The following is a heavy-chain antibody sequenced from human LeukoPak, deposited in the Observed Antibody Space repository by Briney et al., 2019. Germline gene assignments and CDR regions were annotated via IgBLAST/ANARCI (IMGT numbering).Heavy chain of an antibody. D-gene: IGHD4-17*01. Sequence: GGSPRLSCAASGFTFSSYAFNWVRQTPGKGLEWVSAISNDGINTYCADSVKGRFTFSRDNSKDTLYLQMNSLRVEDTALYYCARVSLTTANFDSWGQGTLVTVSS. CDR1: GFTFSSYA. J-gene: IGHJ4*02. CDR2: ISNDGINT. V-gene: IGHV3-23*01. CDR3: ARVSLTTANFDS.